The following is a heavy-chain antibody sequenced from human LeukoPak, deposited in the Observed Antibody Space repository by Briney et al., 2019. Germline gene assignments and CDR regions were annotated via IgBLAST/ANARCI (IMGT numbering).Heavy chain of an antibody. CDR3: ARRSYRLLYGYYYYYMDV. Sequence: PPETLSLTCAVYGGSLSGYYWSWIRQPPEKGLEWIAEINYSGNINYSPSLQSRLTISIDTSKSQFSLMLRSVTVADAAVYYCARRSYRLLYGYYYYYMDVWGRGTPVTVSS. CDR1: GGSLSGYY. J-gene: IGHJ6*03. D-gene: IGHD2-2*02. CDR2: INYSGNI. V-gene: IGHV4-34*01.